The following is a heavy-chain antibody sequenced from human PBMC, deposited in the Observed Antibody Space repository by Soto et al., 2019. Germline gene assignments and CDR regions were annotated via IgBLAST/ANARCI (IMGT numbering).Heavy chain of an antibody. CDR1: GYTFTSYG. CDR3: ARGRYGDY. J-gene: IGHJ4*02. V-gene: IGHV1-18*01. D-gene: IGHD1-1*01. CDR2: ISAHNGNT. Sequence: QVHLVQSGAEVKKPGASVKVSCKGSGYTFTSYGITWVRQAPGQGLEWMGWISAHNGNTDYAQRLQGRVTVTRDTSTSTAYMELRSLGSDDTGVNYCARGRYGDYWGQGALVTVSS.